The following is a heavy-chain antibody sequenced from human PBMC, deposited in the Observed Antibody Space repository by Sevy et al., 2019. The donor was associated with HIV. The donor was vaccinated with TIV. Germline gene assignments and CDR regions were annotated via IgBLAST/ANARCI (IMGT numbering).Heavy chain of an antibody. Sequence: SETLSLTCAVYGESFSNYYWSWIRLSPGKGLESVGEIDHSGRSEYNPSLKSRVTRSVDTSKNQFSLKLTSVTAADTAVYYCARGPKPLRSDYGDYRGVGYYFDSWGQGTLVTVSS. D-gene: IGHD4-17*01. CDR2: IDHSGRS. CDR3: ARGPKPLRSDYGDYRGVGYYFDS. CDR1: GESFSNYY. V-gene: IGHV4-34*01. J-gene: IGHJ4*02.